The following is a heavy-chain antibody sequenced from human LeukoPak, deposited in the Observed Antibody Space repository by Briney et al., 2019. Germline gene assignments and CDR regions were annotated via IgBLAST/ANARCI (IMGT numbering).Heavy chain of an antibody. CDR1: GYTFTSYY. CDR3: ARDRGGLLWFGESYNWFDP. CDR2: INPSGGST. Sequence: ASVKVSCTASGYTFTSYYMHWVRQAPGQGLEWMGIINPSGGSTSYAQKFQGRVTMTRDTSTSTVYMELSSLRSEDTAVYYCARDRGGLLWFGESYNWFDPWGQGTLVTVSS. V-gene: IGHV1-46*01. D-gene: IGHD3-10*01. J-gene: IGHJ5*02.